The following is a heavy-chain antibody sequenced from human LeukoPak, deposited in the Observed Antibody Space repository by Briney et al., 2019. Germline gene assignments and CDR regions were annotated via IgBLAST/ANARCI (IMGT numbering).Heavy chain of an antibody. CDR2: FDPEDGET. CDR1: GYTLTELS. D-gene: IGHD1-7*01. V-gene: IGHV1-24*01. CDR3: AAARPTGTTIGY. Sequence: ASVKVSCKVSGYTLTELSMHWVRQAPGKGLGWMGGFDPEDGETIYAQKFQGRVTMTEDTSTDTAYMELSSLRSEDTAVYYCAAARPTGTTIGYWGQGTLVTVSS. J-gene: IGHJ4*02.